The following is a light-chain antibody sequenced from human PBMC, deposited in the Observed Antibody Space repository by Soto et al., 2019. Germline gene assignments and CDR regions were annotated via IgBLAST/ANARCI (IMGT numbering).Light chain of an antibody. CDR1: SSDVGGYNY. V-gene: IGLV2-8*01. CDR3: SSYAGRNNLYV. Sequence: QSSLTQPPSASGSPGQSVTISCTGTSSDVGGYNYVSWFQQHPGEAPKLMIYEVSKRPSGVPDRFSGSKSGNTASLTVSGLQAEDEADYYCSSYAGRNNLYVFGTGTQLTVL. J-gene: IGLJ1*01. CDR2: EVS.